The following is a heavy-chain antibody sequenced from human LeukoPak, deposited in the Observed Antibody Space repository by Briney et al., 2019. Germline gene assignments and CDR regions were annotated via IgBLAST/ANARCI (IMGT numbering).Heavy chain of an antibody. V-gene: IGHV1-18*01. J-gene: IGHJ4*02. D-gene: IGHD2/OR15-2a*01. CDR2: ISAYNGYT. CDR1: GYTLTNYG. Sequence: ASVEASCKASGYTLTNYGISWVRQAPGQGLEWMGWISAYNGYTNNAQKLQGRVTMTRDTSTNTAYMELRSLRSDDTAVYYCARDSGNYFLDYWGQGTLVTVSS. CDR3: ARDSGNYFLDY.